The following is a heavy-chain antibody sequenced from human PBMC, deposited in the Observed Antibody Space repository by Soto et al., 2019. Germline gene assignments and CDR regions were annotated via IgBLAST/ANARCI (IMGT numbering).Heavy chain of an antibody. Sequence: GASVKVSCKASGYTFTSYGISWVRQAPGQGLEWMGWISAYNGNTNYAQKLQGRVTMTTDTSTSTAYMELRSLRSDDTAVYYCARSDSSSSLLWFDPWGQGTLVTVSS. J-gene: IGHJ5*02. CDR3: ARSDSSSSLLWFDP. CDR1: GYTFTSYG. D-gene: IGHD6-6*01. CDR2: ISAYNGNT. V-gene: IGHV1-18*01.